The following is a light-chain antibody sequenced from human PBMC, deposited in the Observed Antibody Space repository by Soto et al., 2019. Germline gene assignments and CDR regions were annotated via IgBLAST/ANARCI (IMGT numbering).Light chain of an antibody. V-gene: IGLV2-14*01. CDR3: SSYTSSNTPYV. CDR2: EVT. J-gene: IGLJ1*01. CDR1: SSDVGAYNF. Sequence: QAVRTQPASVSGSPGRSITISCTGSSSDVGAYNFVSRYQHHPGKAPKLILYEVTTHPSGVSSRFSGSKSGNTASLTISGLQADDEANYYCSSYTSSNTPYVFGTGTKVTVL.